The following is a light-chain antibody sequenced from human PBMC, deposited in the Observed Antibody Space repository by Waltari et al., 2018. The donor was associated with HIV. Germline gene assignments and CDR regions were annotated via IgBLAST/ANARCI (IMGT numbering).Light chain of an antibody. CDR2: DVS. Sequence: QSALTQPRSVSGSPGQSVTISCTGTSSDVGGYNYVSWYQQHPGKAPKLMIYDVSKRPSGVPYRFSGSKSGNTASLTISGLQTEDEAYYYCCSYAGGYTFVFGGGTKLTVL. CDR1: SSDVGGYNY. J-gene: IGLJ2*01. CDR3: CSYAGGYTFV. V-gene: IGLV2-11*01.